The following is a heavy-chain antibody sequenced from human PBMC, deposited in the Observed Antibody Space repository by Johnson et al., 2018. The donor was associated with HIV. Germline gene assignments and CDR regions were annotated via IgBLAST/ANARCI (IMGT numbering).Heavy chain of an antibody. D-gene: IGHD2-2*01. J-gene: IGHJ3*02. V-gene: IGHV3-15*01. Sequence: VQLVESGGGLAKPAWSPRLSCAASQFTFSGCYMNCVRQAPGKGLEWVGRIKSKTDGGTTDYAAPVKGRFTISRDDSKNTLYLQMNSLKIEDTAVYYCTTVYCSSTSCYSYAFDIWGQGTMVTVSS. CDR3: TTVYCSSTSCYSYAFDI. CDR1: QFTFSGCY. CDR2: IKSKTDGGTT.